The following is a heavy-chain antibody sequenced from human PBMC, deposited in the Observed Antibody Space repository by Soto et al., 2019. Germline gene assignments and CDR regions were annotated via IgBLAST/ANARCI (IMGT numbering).Heavy chain of an antibody. CDR1: GYSINSGYY. Sequence: SETLSLTCAVSGYSINSGYYWGWIRQPPGKGLEWIGSIFHSGTTYYSPSLKSRVTISVDTSKNQFSLTLDSVTAADTAVYYCARDTTYMVVPYYYYYGMDVWGQGTTVTVSS. CDR2: IFHSGTT. CDR3: ARDTTYMVVPYYYYYGMDV. J-gene: IGHJ6*02. D-gene: IGHD2-21*01. V-gene: IGHV4-38-2*02.